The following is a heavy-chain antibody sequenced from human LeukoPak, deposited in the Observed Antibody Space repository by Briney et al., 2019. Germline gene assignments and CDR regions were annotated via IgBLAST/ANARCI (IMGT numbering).Heavy chain of an antibody. CDR2: INLDGNNT. V-gene: IGHV3-74*01. CDR1: GFSFDRYW. D-gene: IGHD4/OR15-4a*01. J-gene: IGHJ4*02. CDR3: ARDHTPASLTSGLD. Sequence: GGSLRLSCAASGFSFDRYWMHWLRQAPGKGLVCISRINLDGNNTDYADSVEGRFIVSRDNAENTLYLQLSDLRPDDTAVYYCARDHTPASLTSGLDWGQGTLITVSS.